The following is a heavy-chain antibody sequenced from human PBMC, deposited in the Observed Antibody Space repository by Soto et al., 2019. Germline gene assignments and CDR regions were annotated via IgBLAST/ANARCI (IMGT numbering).Heavy chain of an antibody. CDR3: ARSLTGGDWFDP. V-gene: IGHV3-21*01. D-gene: IGHD3-10*01. Sequence: GGSLRLSCAASGFTFSSYSMNWVRQAPGKGLEWVSSISSSSSYIYYADSVKGRFTISRDNAKNSLYLQMNSLRAEDTAVYYCARSLTGGDWFDPWGQGTLVTVSS. J-gene: IGHJ5*02. CDR2: ISSSSSYI. CDR1: GFTFSSYS.